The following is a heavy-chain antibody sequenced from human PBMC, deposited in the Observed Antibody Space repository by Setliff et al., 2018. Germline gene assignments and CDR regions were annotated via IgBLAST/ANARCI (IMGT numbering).Heavy chain of an antibody. CDR3: ARSKRGLYYSDGTGYYNYFDY. J-gene: IGHJ4*02. CDR2: IYYSGIT. CDR1: GGSISSGGYY. D-gene: IGHD3-22*01. Sequence: SETLSLTCNVSGGSISSGGYYWSWIRQHPGKGLEWIGYIYYSGITYYNPSLKSRVTISIDTSKNQFSLKLSSVNAADTAVYYCARSKRGLYYSDGTGYYNYFDYWGLGTLVTVSS. V-gene: IGHV4-31*03.